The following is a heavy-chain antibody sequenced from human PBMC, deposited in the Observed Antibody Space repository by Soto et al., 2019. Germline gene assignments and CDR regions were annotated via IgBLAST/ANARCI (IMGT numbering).Heavy chain of an antibody. CDR3: ATGSGYSYGYRLISSFDD. D-gene: IGHD5-18*01. Sequence: GGSLRLSCIASGFTFGNYGMHWVRQAPGKGLEWVTIIWYDGSNKNYAESVKGRFTISRDNSKNTLYLQMNSLRAEDTAVYYCATGSGYSYGYRLISSFDDWGQGTLVTVSS. J-gene: IGHJ4*02. CDR1: GFTFGNYG. V-gene: IGHV3-30*02. CDR2: IWYDGSNK.